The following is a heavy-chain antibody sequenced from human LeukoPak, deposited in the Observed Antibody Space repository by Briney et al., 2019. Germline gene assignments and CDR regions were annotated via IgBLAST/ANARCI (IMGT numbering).Heavy chain of an antibody. J-gene: IGHJ4*02. D-gene: IGHD4-17*01. CDR2: INPNSGGT. CDR1: GYTFTGYY. V-gene: IGHV1-2*06. CDR3: ARPGTTVTTVFDY. Sequence: ASVKVSCKASGYTFTGYYMHWVRQAPGQGLEWMGRINPNSGGTNYAQKFQGRVTMTRDTSISTAYMELSRLRSDDTAVYYCARPGTTVTTVFDYWGQGTLVTVPS.